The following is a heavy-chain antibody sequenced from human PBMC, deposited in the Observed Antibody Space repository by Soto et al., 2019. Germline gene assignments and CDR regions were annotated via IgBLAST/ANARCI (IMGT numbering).Heavy chain of an antibody. CDR3: AKARHSTSWYGLEADL. D-gene: IGHD6-13*01. V-gene: IGHV3-30*09. CDR1: GFIFSDYA. Sequence: QVQLVESGGGVVQPGRSLRLSCAASGFIFSDYAMHWVRQAPGKGLEWVAVISYGGDNKYYADSVRGRFAISRDNLKNTLDLQMNSLNPEDTAVYHCAKARHSTSWYGLEADLWGQRTLVTVSS. CDR2: ISYGGDNK. J-gene: IGHJ4*02.